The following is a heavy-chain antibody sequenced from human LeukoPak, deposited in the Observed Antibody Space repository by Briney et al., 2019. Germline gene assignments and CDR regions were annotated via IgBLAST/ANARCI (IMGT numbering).Heavy chain of an antibody. J-gene: IGHJ6*02. Sequence: GGSLRLSCAASGFTFSSYWMSWVRQAPGKGLEWVAHIKQDGSEKYYVDSVKGRFTISRDNAKNSLYLQMNSLRAEDTAVYYCARVDTAMVRVAYYGMDVWGQGTTVTVSS. D-gene: IGHD5-18*01. CDR1: GFTFSSYW. V-gene: IGHV3-7*01. CDR3: ARVDTAMVRVAYYGMDV. CDR2: IKQDGSEK.